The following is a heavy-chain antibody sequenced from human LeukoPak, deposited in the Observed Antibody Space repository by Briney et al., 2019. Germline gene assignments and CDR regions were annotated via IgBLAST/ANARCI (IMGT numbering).Heavy chain of an antibody. CDR1: GGSISSYY. Sequence: PSETLSLTCTVSGGSISSYYWSWIRQPPGKGLEWIGEINHSGSTNYNPSLKSRVTISVDTSKNQFSLKLSSVTAADTAVYYCATRRYSGYDFGTKYFDYWGQGTLVTVSS. CDR3: ATRRYSGYDFGTKYFDY. J-gene: IGHJ4*02. V-gene: IGHV4-34*01. CDR2: INHSGST. D-gene: IGHD5-12*01.